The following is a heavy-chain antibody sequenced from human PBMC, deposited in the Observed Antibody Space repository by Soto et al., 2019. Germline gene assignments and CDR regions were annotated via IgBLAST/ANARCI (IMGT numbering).Heavy chain of an antibody. V-gene: IGHV1-69*13. J-gene: IGHJ5*02. CDR3: ARASSSSPWFDP. D-gene: IGHD6-13*01. CDR1: GGTFSSYA. Sequence: AVKVSCKASGGTFSSYAISWVRQAPGQGLEWMGGIIPIFGTANYAQKFQGRVTITADESTSTAYMELSSLRSEGTAVYYCARASSSSPWFDPWGQGTLVTVSS. CDR2: IIPIFGTA.